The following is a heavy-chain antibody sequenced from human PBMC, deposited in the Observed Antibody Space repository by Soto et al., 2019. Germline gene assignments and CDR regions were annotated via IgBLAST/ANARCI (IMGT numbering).Heavy chain of an antibody. V-gene: IGHV3-23*01. CDR2: IGVSGDTT. Sequence: EVQLLASGGGLVQPGGSLRLSCAASGFTFSSYAMSWVRQAPGKGLEWVSAIGVSGDTTYYADSVKGRFTISRDNSNNTLYLQMGSLRAEETAVYYCAKVRRFGELRSLYWGQGTLVTVSS. J-gene: IGHJ4*02. CDR1: GFTFSSYA. CDR3: AKVRRFGELRSLY. D-gene: IGHD3-10*01.